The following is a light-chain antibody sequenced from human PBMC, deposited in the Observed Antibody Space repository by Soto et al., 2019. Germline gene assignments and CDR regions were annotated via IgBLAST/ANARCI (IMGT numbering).Light chain of an antibody. J-gene: IGLJ2*01. CDR1: SSDAGSTFNY. V-gene: IGLV2-14*03. CDR2: DVN. Sequence: QSALTQPASVSGSPGQSITISCTGTSSDAGSTFNYVSWYQHHPGKAPRLIMSDVNHRPSGVSDRFSGSKSGNTASLTIAGPPAEDEAHYFCSAYSSGSTPVLFGGGTKLTGL. CDR3: SAYSSGSTPVL.